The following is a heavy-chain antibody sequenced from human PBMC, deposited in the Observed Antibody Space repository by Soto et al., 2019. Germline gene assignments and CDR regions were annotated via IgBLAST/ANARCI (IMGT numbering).Heavy chain of an antibody. J-gene: IGHJ6*02. D-gene: IGHD3-22*01. Sequence: GGSLRLSCAASGFTFSSYGMHWVRQAPGKGLEWVAVIWYDGSNKYYADSVKGRFTISRDNSKNTLYLQMNSLRAEDTAVYYFAREGYVSSGYYFVSYYYYGMDVWGQGTTVTVSS. CDR1: GFTFSSYG. CDR2: IWYDGSNK. CDR3: AREGYVSSGYYFVSYYYYGMDV. V-gene: IGHV3-33*01.